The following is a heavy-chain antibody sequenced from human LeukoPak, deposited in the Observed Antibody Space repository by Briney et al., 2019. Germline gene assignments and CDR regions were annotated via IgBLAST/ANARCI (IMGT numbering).Heavy chain of an antibody. J-gene: IGHJ4*02. V-gene: IGHV4-4*07. CDR3: ARTGDSSGYSFDY. CDR2: IYTSGST. D-gene: IGHD3-22*01. CDR1: GGSISSYY. Sequence: NASETLSLTCTVSGGSISSYYWSWIRQPVGKGLEWIGRIYTSGSTNYNPSLKSRVTMSVDTSKNQFSLKLSSVTAADTAVYYCARTGDSSGYSFDYWGQGTLVTVSS.